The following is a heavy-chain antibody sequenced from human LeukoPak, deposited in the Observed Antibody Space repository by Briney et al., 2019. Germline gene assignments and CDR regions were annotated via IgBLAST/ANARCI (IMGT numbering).Heavy chain of an antibody. J-gene: IGHJ4*02. Sequence: SVKVSCEASGYTFRSHGISWVRQAPGQGLEWMGGIIPIFGTANYAQKFQGRVTITADESTSTAYMELSSLRSEDTAVYYCARDPSSSSSEGYWGQGTLVTVSS. V-gene: IGHV1-69*13. CDR2: IIPIFGTA. CDR3: ARDPSSSSSEGY. D-gene: IGHD6-13*01. CDR1: GYTFRSHG.